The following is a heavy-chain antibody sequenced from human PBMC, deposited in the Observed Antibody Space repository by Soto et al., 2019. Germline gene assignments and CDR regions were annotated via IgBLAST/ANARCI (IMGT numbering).Heavy chain of an antibody. V-gene: IGHV4-4*07. D-gene: IGHD2-2*01. J-gene: IGHJ6*02. CDR1: GGSISSYY. CDR3: ARETDIVVVPAAFRLGGMDV. CDR2: IYTSGST. Sequence: SETLSLTCTVSGGSISSYYWSWIRQPAGKGLEWIGRIYTSGSTIYNPSLKSRVTMSVDTSKNQFSLKLSSVTAADTAVYYCARETDIVVVPAAFRLGGMDVWGQGTTVTVSS.